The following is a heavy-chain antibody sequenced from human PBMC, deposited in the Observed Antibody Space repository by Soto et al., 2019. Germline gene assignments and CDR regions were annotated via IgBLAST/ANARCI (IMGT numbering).Heavy chain of an antibody. CDR1: GAYISDFS. Sequence: SETLSLTCMVSGAYISDFSWSWIRQPAGKGLEWIGRITINGNTQKNPSFKSRVTMSIDTSRNHFSLNLQSATTADTALYYCARETGENWTYEAHWGPGTLVTVSS. V-gene: IGHV4-4*07. CDR2: ITINGNT. CDR3: ARETGENWTYEAH. D-gene: IGHD1-7*01. J-gene: IGHJ1*01.